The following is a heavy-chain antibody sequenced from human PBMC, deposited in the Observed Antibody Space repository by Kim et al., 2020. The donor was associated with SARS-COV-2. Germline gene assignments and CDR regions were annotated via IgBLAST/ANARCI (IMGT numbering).Heavy chain of an antibody. D-gene: IGHD5-12*01. CDR3: ARDGGYSGYARFDY. V-gene: IGHV3-30*07. Sequence: ADSVKGRLTSCRKNSKNTRDLTMTSLRAEDTAVYYCARDGGYSGYARFDYWGQGTLVTVSA. J-gene: IGHJ4*02.